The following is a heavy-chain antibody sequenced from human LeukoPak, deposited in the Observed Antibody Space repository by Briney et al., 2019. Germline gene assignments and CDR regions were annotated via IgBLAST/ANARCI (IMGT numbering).Heavy chain of an antibody. V-gene: IGHV3-7*01. CDR3: ARSLWPEDF. CDR1: GFTFNNYY. CDR2: INQDGSAK. Sequence: GGSLRLSCAASGFTFNNYYMSWVRQAPGKGLEWVANINQDGSAKHYIDSVKGRFTISRDNAKKSVYLQMDSLRAEDTAVYYCARSLWPEDFWGQGTLVTVSS. D-gene: IGHD2/OR15-2a*01. J-gene: IGHJ4*02.